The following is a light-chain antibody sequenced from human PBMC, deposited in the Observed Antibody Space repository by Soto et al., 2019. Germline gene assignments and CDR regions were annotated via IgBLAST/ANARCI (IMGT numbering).Light chain of an antibody. V-gene: IGLV1-44*01. CDR3: AAWDDFYV. CDR2: SNN. J-gene: IGLJ1*01. Sequence: QSVLTQPPSASGTPGQRVTISCSGSSSNIGSNTVNWYQQLPGTAPKLLIYSNNQRPSGVPDRFSGSKSGTSASLAISGLHSEDEADYYCAAWDDFYVFGTGTKVTVL. CDR1: SSNIGSNT.